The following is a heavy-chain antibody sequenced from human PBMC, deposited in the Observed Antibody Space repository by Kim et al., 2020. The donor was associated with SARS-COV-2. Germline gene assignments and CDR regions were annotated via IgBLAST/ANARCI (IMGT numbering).Heavy chain of an antibody. CDR1: GFTFKNFG. V-gene: IGHV3-33*06. CDR3: AKAGSVGTYYYYGLDV. Sequence: GGSLRLSCTTSGFTFKNFGMHWVRQAPGKGLEWVAVIWFDESNAFYEDSVKGRFTISRDNSKNILYLHMNSLRAEDTAVYYCAKAGSVGTYYYYGLDVWGQGTTVTVSS. D-gene: IGHD7-27*01. CDR2: IWFDESNA. J-gene: IGHJ6*02.